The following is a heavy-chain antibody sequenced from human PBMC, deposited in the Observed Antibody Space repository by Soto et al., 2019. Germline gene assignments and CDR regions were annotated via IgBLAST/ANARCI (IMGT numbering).Heavy chain of an antibody. J-gene: IGHJ3*02. V-gene: IGHV1-18*01. D-gene: IGHD2-15*01. CDR1: GYTFTSYG. CDR2: ISAYNGNT. Sequence: GASVKVSCKASGYTFTSYGIIWVRQAPGQGLEWMGWISAYNGNTNYAQKLQGRVTMTTDTSTSTAYMELRSLRSDDTAVYYCAREDIVVVVAARTPSAVRSKNDAFDIWGQGTMVTVSS. CDR3: AREDIVVVVAARTPSAVRSKNDAFDI.